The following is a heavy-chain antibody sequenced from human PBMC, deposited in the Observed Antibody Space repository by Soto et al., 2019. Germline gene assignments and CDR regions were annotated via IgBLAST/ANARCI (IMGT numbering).Heavy chain of an antibody. CDR1: GGSISSGTFS. V-gene: IGHV4-30-2*03. Sequence: SETLSLTCAVSGGSISSGTFSWTWIRQPPGKGLEFIGSIYYTGGTYYNPSLRSRVTLSVDTSKNQFSLRLTSVTAEDTAVYYCARHEGNGNVWPLDYWGQGILVTVSS. CDR2: IYYTGGT. CDR3: ARHEGNGNVWPLDY. J-gene: IGHJ4*02. D-gene: IGHD2-8*01.